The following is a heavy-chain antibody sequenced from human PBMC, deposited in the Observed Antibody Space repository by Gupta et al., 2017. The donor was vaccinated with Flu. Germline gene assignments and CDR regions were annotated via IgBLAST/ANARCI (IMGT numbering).Heavy chain of an antibody. D-gene: IGHD1-26*01. Sequence: EVQLVESGGGLVKPGGSLRLSCAASGFTFSSYSMNWVRQAPGKGLEWVSSISSSSSYIYYADSVKGRFTISRDNAKNSLYLQMNSLRAEDTAVYYCARDSGAFSGSYDYWGQGTLVTVSS. CDR2: ISSSSSYI. CDR1: GFTFSSYS. CDR3: ARDSGAFSGSYDY. J-gene: IGHJ4*02. V-gene: IGHV3-21*01.